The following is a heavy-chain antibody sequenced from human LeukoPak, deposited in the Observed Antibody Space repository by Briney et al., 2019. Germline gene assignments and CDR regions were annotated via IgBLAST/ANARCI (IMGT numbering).Heavy chain of an antibody. V-gene: IGHV3-23*01. CDR3: ALLMGVGRYFDY. CDR2: ICGSGGST. J-gene: IGHJ4*02. D-gene: IGHD3-10*01. Sequence: GGSLRLSCAASGFTFSSYAMSWVRQAPGKGLEWVSAICGSGGSTYYADSVKGRFTISRDNSKNTLYLQMNSLRAEDTAVYYCALLMGVGRYFDYWGQGTLVTVSS. CDR1: GFTFSSYA.